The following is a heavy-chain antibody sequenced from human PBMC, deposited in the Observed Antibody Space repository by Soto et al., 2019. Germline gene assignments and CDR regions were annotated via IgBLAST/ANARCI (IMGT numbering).Heavy chain of an antibody. V-gene: IGHV3-7*03. Sequence: GWSLRLSCAASGFTFSSYWMSWVRQAPGKGLEWVANIKQDGSEKYYVDSVKGRFTISRDNAKNSLYLQMNSLRAEDTAVYYCARVHSQWLAGLNWFDPWGQGTLVTVSS. CDR1: GFTFSSYW. CDR2: IKQDGSEK. J-gene: IGHJ5*02. CDR3: ARVHSQWLAGLNWFDP. D-gene: IGHD6-19*01.